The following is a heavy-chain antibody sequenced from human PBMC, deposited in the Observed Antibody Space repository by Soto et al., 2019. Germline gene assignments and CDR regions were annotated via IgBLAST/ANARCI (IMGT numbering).Heavy chain of an antibody. Sequence: SETLSLTCAVSGGSISSSNWWSWVRQPPGKGLEWIGEIYHSGSTNYNPSLKSRVTISVDKSKNQFSLKLSSVTAADTAVYYCARDPGPYSSGWYYWGQGTLVTVSS. CDR3: ARDPGPYSSGWYY. CDR2: IYHSGST. D-gene: IGHD6-19*01. CDR1: GGSISSSNW. J-gene: IGHJ4*02. V-gene: IGHV4-4*02.